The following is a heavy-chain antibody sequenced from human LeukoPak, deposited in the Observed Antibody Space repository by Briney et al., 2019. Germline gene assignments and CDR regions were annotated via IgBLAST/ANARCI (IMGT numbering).Heavy chain of an antibody. CDR3: ARDAGTYSSSWYDY. J-gene: IGHJ4*02. Sequence: GASVKVSCKASGYTFTSYGISWVRQAPGQGLEWMGWISAYNGNTNYAQKLQGRVTMTTDTSTSTAYMELRSLRSDDTAVYYCARDAGTYSSSWYDYWGQGTLVTVSS. CDR2: ISAYNGNT. CDR1: GYTFTSYG. V-gene: IGHV1-18*01. D-gene: IGHD6-13*01.